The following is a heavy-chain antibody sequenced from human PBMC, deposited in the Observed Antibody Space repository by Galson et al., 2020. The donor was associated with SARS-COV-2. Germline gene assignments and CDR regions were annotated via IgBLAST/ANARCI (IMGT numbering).Heavy chain of an antibody. CDR2: MNPNSGNT. CDR3: ARSYDDFATWFDP. D-gene: IGHD4-17*01. V-gene: IGHV1-8*01. Sequence: ASVKVYCKASGYTFTNYEINWVRQAPGQGLEWMGWMNPNSGNTGYAQKFQGRVTMTRTTSISTAYMELNSLTSEDTAVYYCARSYDDFATWFDPWGQGTLVTVSS. J-gene: IGHJ5*02. CDR1: GYTFTNYE.